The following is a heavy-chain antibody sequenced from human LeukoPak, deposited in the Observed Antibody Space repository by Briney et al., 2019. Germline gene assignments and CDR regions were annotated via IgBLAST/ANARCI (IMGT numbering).Heavy chain of an antibody. CDR1: GFTFSSYG. V-gene: IGHV3-30*02. J-gene: IGHJ4*02. Sequence: GGSLRLSCAASGFTFSSYGMHWVRQAPGKGLEWVAFIRYDGSNKYYADSVKGRFTISRDNSKNTLYLQMNSLRAEDTAVYYCAKDLRYCSGGSCYGYDYWGQGTLVTVSS. D-gene: IGHD2-15*01. CDR3: AKDLRYCSGGSCYGYDY. CDR2: IRYDGSNK.